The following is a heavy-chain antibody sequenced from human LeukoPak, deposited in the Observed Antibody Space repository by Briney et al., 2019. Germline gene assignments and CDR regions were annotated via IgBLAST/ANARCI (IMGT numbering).Heavy chain of an antibody. CDR1: GYTFTGYH. CDR2: INPNSGGT. J-gene: IGHJ4*02. V-gene: IGHV1-2*02. Sequence: ASVKVSCKASGYTFTGYHMHWVRQAPGQGLEWMGWINPNSGGTNYAQKFQGRVTMTRDTTISTAYMELSRLRSDDTAVYYCASRGVEALPPRNGNYYFDYWGQGTLVTVSS. CDR3: ASRGVEALPPRNGNYYFDY. D-gene: IGHD5-24*01.